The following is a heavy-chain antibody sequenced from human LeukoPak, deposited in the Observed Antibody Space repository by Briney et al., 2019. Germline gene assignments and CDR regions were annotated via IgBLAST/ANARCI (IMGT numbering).Heavy chain of an antibody. CDR3: ARGLVLIAADDLFDP. CDR2: INHSGTT. V-gene: IGHV4-34*01. CDR1: GGSFSGYY. D-gene: IGHD6-13*01. J-gene: IGHJ5*02. Sequence: SETLSLTCGVYGGSFSGYYWSWIRQSPGLGLDWIAEINHSGTTNYNPSFKSRVTISLDMSKNQFFLKLTSVTAADTAVYYCARGLVLIAADDLFDPWGQGTLVTVSS.